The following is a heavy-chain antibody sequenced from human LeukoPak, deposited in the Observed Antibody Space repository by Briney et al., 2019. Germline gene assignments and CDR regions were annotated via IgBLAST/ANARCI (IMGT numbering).Heavy chain of an antibody. CDR3: AIMVRGVIYNWFDP. V-gene: IGHV5-10-1*01. Sequence: GESLKISCKGSGYSFTSYWISWVRQMPGKGLVWMGRIDPSDSYTNYSPSFQGHVTISADKSISTAYLQWSSLKASDTAMYYCAIMVRGVIYNWFDPWGQGTLVTVSS. CDR1: GYSFTSYW. J-gene: IGHJ5*02. CDR2: IDPSDSYT. D-gene: IGHD3-10*01.